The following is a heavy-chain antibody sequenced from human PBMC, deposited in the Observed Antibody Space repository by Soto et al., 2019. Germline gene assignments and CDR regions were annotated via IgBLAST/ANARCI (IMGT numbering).Heavy chain of an antibody. Sequence: GESLKISCKGSGYSFTSYWIGWVRQMPGKGLEWMGIIFPADSDTRYSPSFQGQVTISADKSISTAYMQWSSLKASNTAKYYWATPYGDFDYWGKGTLVTVSS. CDR1: GYSFTSYW. CDR3: ATPYGDFDY. CDR2: IFPADSDT. D-gene: IGHD4-17*01. J-gene: IGHJ4*02. V-gene: IGHV5-51*01.